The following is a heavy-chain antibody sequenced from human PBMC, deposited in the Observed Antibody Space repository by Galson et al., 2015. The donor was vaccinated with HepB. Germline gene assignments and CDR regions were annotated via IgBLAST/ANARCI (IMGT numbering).Heavy chain of an antibody. CDR1: GSTFTSYD. V-gene: IGHV1-8*01. J-gene: IGHJ6*02. CDR3: ARVRAFTMVRGVIIRGDYYYYGMDV. D-gene: IGHD3-10*01. CDR2: MNPNSGNT. Sequence: SVKVSCKASGSTFTSYDINWVRQATGQGLEWMGWMNPNSGNTGYAQKFQGRVTMTRNTSISTAYMELSSLRSEDTAVYYCARVRAFTMVRGVIIRGDYYYYGMDVWGQGTTVTVSS.